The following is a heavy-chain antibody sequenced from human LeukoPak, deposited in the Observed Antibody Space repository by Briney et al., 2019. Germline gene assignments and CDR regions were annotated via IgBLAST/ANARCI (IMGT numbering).Heavy chain of an antibody. CDR3: ARSPSPYSSGWYFDY. V-gene: IGHV6-1*01. CDR2: TYQRSKWYN. J-gene: IGHJ4*02. D-gene: IGHD6-19*01. CDR1: GDSVSINSAA. Sequence: SQTLSLTCAISGDSVSINSAAWNWIRQSPSRGLEWLGRTYQRSKWYNDYAVSVKSRITINPDISKNQFSLQLNTVTPEDTAVYYCARSPSPYSSGWYFDYWGQGTLVTVSS.